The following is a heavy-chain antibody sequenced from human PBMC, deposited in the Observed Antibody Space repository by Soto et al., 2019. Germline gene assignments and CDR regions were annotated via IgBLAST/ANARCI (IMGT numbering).Heavy chain of an antibody. CDR2: IFYSGTT. V-gene: IGHV4-59*12. CDR3: ARATHRGSSGWFDSDY. D-gene: IGHD6-19*01. CDR1: GGSISNYY. Sequence: SETLSLTCTVSGGSISNYYWSWIRQPPGKGLEWIGYIFYSGTTNYNPSLKSRITISVDTSKNQFSLKLSSVTAADTAVYYCARATHRGSSGWFDSDYWGQGTLVTVSS. J-gene: IGHJ4*02.